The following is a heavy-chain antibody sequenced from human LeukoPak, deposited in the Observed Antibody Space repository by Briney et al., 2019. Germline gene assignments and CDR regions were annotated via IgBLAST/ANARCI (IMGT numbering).Heavy chain of an antibody. CDR1: GGSFSGYY. Sequence: SETLSLTCAVYGGSFSGYYWSWIRQPPGKGLEWIGEINHSGSTNYNPSLKSRVTISVDTSKNQFSPKLSSVTAADTAVYYCARAGAYSSGSDYWGQGTLVTVSS. D-gene: IGHD6-19*01. CDR3: ARAGAYSSGSDY. V-gene: IGHV4-34*01. CDR2: INHSGST. J-gene: IGHJ4*02.